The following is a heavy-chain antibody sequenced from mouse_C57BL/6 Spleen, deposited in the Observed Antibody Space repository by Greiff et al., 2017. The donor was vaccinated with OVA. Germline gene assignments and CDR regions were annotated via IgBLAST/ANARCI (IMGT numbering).Heavy chain of an antibody. CDR1: GYTFTSYG. D-gene: IGHD2-1*01. J-gene: IGHJ4*01. Sequence: VQLQQSGAELVRPGASVKLSCKASGYTFTSYGISWVKQRTGQGLEWIGEIYPRSGNTYYNEKFKGKATLTADKSSSTAYMELRSLTSEDSAVYFCARGGGNYDAMDYWGQGTSVTVSS. V-gene: IGHV1-81*01. CDR2: IYPRSGNT. CDR3: ARGGGNYDAMDY.